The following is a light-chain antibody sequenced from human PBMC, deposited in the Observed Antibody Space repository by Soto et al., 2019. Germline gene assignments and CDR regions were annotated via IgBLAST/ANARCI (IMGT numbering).Light chain of an antibody. V-gene: IGKV3-20*01. CDR1: QSVDNN. CDR2: GAS. J-gene: IGKJ1*01. Sequence: EIVMTQSPVTLSASPGESATLSCRASQSVDNNVAWYQQKPGQAPRLLIYGASSRATGIPDRFSGSGSGTDFTLTITRLEPEDFAVYYCQHYVTSLTTFGQGTKVDIK. CDR3: QHYVTSLTT.